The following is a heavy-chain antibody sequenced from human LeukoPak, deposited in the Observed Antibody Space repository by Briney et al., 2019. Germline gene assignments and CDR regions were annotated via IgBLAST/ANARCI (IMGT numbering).Heavy chain of an antibody. CDR3: ARDVLTTFGYFSAADDF. CDR1: GYTFTSYY. V-gene: IGHV1-46*01. D-gene: IGHD3-10*02. CDR2: INPSGGST. Sequence: EASVKVSCKASGYTFTSYYMHWVRQAPGQGLEWMGIINPSGGSTSYAQKFQGRVTMTRDTSTSTVYMELSSLRSDDTAMYYCARDVLTTFGYFSAADDFWGQGTLVTVSS. J-gene: IGHJ4*02.